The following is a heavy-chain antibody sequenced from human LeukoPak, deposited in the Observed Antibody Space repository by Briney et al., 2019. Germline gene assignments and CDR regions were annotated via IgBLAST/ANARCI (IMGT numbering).Heavy chain of an antibody. CDR1: GFTATNNY. J-gene: IGHJ4*02. Sequence: PGGSLRLSCAASGFTATNNYMSWVRQAPGKGLEWVSVIYSGGSTYYADSVKGRFTISRDNSKNTLYLQMNSLRAEDTAVYYCAGNFSFDYWGQGTLVTVSS. V-gene: IGHV3-53*01. CDR3: AGNFSFDY. D-gene: IGHD4-23*01. CDR2: IYSGGST.